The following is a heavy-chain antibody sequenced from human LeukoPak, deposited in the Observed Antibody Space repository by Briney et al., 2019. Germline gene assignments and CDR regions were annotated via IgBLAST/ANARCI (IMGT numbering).Heavy chain of an antibody. CDR2: ISGSADNT. Sequence: GGSLRLSCVASGFTFSSYGMSWVRQAPGKGLEWVSSISGSADNTYYADSVKGRFTISRDNSKNTLYLQINSLRAEDTAVYYCAKGGGYEVLYDYWGQGTLVTVSS. J-gene: IGHJ4*02. D-gene: IGHD5-12*01. V-gene: IGHV3-23*01. CDR3: AKGGGYEVLYDY. CDR1: GFTFSSYG.